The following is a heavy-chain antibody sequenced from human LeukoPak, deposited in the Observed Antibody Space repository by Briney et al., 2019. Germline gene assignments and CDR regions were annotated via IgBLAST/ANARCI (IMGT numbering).Heavy chain of an antibody. Sequence: ASVKVSCKVSGYTLTELSMHWVRQAPGKGLEWMGGFDPEDGQTIYAQKFQGRVTTTEDTSTDTAYMELSSLRSEDTAVYYCATRPGGIVVVPAAIDLDYWGQGTLVTVSS. J-gene: IGHJ4*02. CDR3: ATRPGGIVVVPAAIDLDY. V-gene: IGHV1-24*01. D-gene: IGHD2-2*01. CDR1: GYTLTELS. CDR2: FDPEDGQT.